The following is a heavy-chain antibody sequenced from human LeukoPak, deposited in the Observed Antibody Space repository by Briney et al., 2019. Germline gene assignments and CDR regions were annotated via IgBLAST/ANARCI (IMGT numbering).Heavy chain of an antibody. CDR1: GGSFSGYY. V-gene: IGHV4-34*01. CDR3: ARGRNYDFWSGSDFDY. CDR2: INHSGST. J-gene: IGHJ4*02. D-gene: IGHD3-3*01. Sequence: PSETLSLTCAVYGGSFSGYYWSWIRQPPGKGLEWIGEINHSGSTNYNPSLKSRVTISVDPSKNQFSLKLSSVTAADTAVYYCARGRNYDFWSGSDFDYWGQGTLVTVSS.